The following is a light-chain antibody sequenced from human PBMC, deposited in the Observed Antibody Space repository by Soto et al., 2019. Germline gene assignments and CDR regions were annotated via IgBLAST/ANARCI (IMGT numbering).Light chain of an antibody. CDR1: EGISTY. Sequence: DIQLTQSPSSLSASVVYRVTITCRASEGISTYLAWYQQKPGTAPKLLIYAASILQSGVPSRFSGSRSGTDFTLTISSLRPEDVGTYYCQKYNTAPFTFGPGTKVDI. V-gene: IGKV1-27*01. CDR3: QKYNTAPFT. J-gene: IGKJ3*01. CDR2: AAS.